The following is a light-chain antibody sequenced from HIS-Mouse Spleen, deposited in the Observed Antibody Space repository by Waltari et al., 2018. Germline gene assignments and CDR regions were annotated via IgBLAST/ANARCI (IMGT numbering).Light chain of an antibody. Sequence: QSALTQPASVSGSPGQSITLPCTGPSSDVGGYNYVSWYQQPPGKAPKLMIYDVSNRPSGVSNRFSGSKSGNTASLTISGLQAEDEADYYCSSYTSSSFNVVFGGGTKLTVL. CDR2: DVS. V-gene: IGLV2-14*03. J-gene: IGLJ2*01. CDR1: SSDVGGYNY. CDR3: SSYTSSSFNVV.